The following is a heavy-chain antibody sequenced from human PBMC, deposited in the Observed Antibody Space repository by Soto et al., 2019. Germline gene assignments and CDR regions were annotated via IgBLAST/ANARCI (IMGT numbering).Heavy chain of an antibody. CDR3: AREGWPFDY. CDR1: GFTFSSYS. Sequence: GGSLRLSCAASGFTFSSYSMHWVRQAPGKGLEWVSYISSSSSTIYYADSVKGRFTISRDNAKNSLYLQMNNLRTEDTAVYYCAREGWPFDYWGQGSXVTVSS. CDR2: ISSSSSTI. V-gene: IGHV3-48*01. J-gene: IGHJ4*02.